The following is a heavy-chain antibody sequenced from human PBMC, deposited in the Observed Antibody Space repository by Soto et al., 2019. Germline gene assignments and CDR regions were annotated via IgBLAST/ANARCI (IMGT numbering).Heavy chain of an antibody. CDR3: ARGLRGEYGPDV. V-gene: IGHV3-74*01. D-gene: IGHD3-10*01. J-gene: IGHJ6*02. Sequence: EVQLVESGGGLVQPGGSLRLSCAASGFTFTDYWMHWVRQTPGTGLVWVSRISGDGNTRNYADPVEGRFTISRDNARNMVYLQMNSPRAEDTAIYYCARGLRGEYGPDVWGQGTTVTVSS. CDR1: GFTFTDYW. CDR2: ISGDGNTR.